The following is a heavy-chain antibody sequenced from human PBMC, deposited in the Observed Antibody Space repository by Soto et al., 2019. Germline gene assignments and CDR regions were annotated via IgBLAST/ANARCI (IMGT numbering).Heavy chain of an antibody. J-gene: IGHJ6*02. Sequence: QVQLVESGGGVVQPGRSLRLSCAASGFTFSSYAMHWVRQAPGKGLEWVAVISYDGSNKYYADSVKGRFTISRDNSKNTLYLQMNSLRAEDTAVYYCARDLGGSGSYYYYGMDVWGQGTTVTVSS. CDR2: ISYDGSNK. CDR1: GFTFSSYA. CDR3: ARDLGGSGSYYYYGMDV. D-gene: IGHD3-10*01. V-gene: IGHV3-30-3*01.